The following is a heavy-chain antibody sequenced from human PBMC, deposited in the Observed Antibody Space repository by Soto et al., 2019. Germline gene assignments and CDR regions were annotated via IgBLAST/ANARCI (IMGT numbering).Heavy chain of an antibody. J-gene: IGHJ6*02. CDR1: GFTFSSYG. CDR2: ISYDGSNK. V-gene: IGHV3-30*18. D-gene: IGHD6-13*01. CDR3: AKEPYRSNWRFYYGMDV. Sequence: QVQLVESGGGMVQPGRSLRLSCAASGFTFSSYGMHWVRQAPGKGLEWVAVISYDGSNKYYADSVKGRFTISRDNSKNTLYLQMNSLRAEDTAVYYCAKEPYRSNWRFYYGMDVWGQGTTVTVSS.